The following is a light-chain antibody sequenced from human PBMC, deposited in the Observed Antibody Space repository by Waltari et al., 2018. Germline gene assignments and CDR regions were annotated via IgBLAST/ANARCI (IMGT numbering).Light chain of an antibody. V-gene: IGKV1-5*03. CDR1: QSIGGW. Sequence: CRASQSIGGWLAWYQQKPGKAPELLIYEASSLQSGVPSRFSGSGSGTEFSLTIGSLQPDDFATYYCQQYHSYPRTFGQGTKVEI. CDR3: QQYHSYPRT. J-gene: IGKJ1*01. CDR2: EAS.